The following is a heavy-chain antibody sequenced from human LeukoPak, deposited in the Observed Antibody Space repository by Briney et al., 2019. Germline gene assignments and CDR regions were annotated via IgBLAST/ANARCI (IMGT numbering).Heavy chain of an antibody. Sequence: PAGSPRLSCAASGFTFSDYYMSWIRQAPGKGLEWVSYISSRSSYTNNADSVKGRFPITRDNAKNSLYLQMNSLRAEDTAVYYCARESFSGDSSGYYGYWGQGTLVTVSS. V-gene: IGHV3-11*06. CDR2: ISSRSSYT. J-gene: IGHJ4*02. D-gene: IGHD3-22*01. CDR3: ARESFSGDSSGYYGY. CDR1: GFTFSDYY.